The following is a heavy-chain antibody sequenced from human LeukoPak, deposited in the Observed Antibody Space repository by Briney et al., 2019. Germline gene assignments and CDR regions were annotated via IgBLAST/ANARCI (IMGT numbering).Heavy chain of an antibody. CDR2: ITGTVGST. V-gene: IGHV3-23*01. D-gene: IGHD3-9*01. Sequence: PGGSLRLSCAASGFTFSRYAMRWARQAPGKGLEWVSAITGTVGSTYYSHSVKVRFTISRDNSKNTLYLQMNSLRAEDTAVYYCAKGRLDWLSLDYWGQGTLVTVSS. CDR3: AKGRLDWLSLDY. CDR1: GFTFSRYA. J-gene: IGHJ4*02.